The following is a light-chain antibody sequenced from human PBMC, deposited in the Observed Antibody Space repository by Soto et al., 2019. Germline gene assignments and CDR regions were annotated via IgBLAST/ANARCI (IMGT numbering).Light chain of an antibody. CDR1: QSVTSSY. CDR2: GAS. V-gene: IGKV3-20*01. CDR3: QQYGSAPPLT. Sequence: EIVMTQSPGTLSLSPGERATLSCRASQSVTSSYLSWYQQIPDQASRLLIYGASKRATGIPDRFSGRGSCTNFTLTISRMEPEDFAVYYCQQYGSAPPLTFGGGTKVEIK. J-gene: IGKJ4*02.